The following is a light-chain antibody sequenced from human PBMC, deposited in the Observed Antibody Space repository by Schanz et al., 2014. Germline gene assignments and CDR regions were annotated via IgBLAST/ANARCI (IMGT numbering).Light chain of an antibody. CDR1: QSVFSN. Sequence: EVVMTQSPATLSVSPGEGATLTCRASQSVFSNLAWYQQRPGQAPRLLIYGASSRATGIPDRFSGSGSGTDFTLTISRLEPEDFAVYYCQQYGSSPSWTFGQGTKVEIK. V-gene: IGKV3-20*01. J-gene: IGKJ1*01. CDR2: GAS. CDR3: QQYGSSPSWT.